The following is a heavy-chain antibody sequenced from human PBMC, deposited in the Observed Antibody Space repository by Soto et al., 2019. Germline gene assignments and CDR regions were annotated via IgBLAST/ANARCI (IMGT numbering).Heavy chain of an antibody. CDR1: GFTFSNYA. CDR2: ISGRGGST. D-gene: IGHD4-17*01. V-gene: IGHV3-23*01. CDR3: AKDSTVTTSLYSYYYGLDV. J-gene: IGHJ6*02. Sequence: EVQLLESGGGLVQPGGSLRLSCTASGFTFSNYAMSWVRQAPDKGLEWVSAISGRGGSTYYADSVKGRFTISRDNSKNMLFRQMSGLRAEDTALYYCAKDSTVTTSLYSYYYGLDVWGQGTTVTVSS.